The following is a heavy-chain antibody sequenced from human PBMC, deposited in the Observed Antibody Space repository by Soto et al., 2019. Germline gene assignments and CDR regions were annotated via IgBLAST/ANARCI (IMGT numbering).Heavy chain of an antibody. Sequence: QLQLRESGPGLVKPSETLSLTCSVSGGSISGDVGGLYYWSCVCQTPGKGLEWIGYIYDSGSTYYNPSLKSRVTISVDTSKNQFSLRLSSVTAADTAVYHCAREVIPLSTDWYFDLWGRGTLVTVSS. V-gene: IGHV4-30-4*01. CDR2: IYDSGST. CDR1: GGSISGDVGGLYY. CDR3: AREVIPLSTDWYFDL. J-gene: IGHJ2*01.